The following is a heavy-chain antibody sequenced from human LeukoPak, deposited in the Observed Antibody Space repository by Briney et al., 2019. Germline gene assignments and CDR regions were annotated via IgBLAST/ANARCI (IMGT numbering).Heavy chain of an antibody. Sequence: GGYLRLSCAASGFTFSNYGMHWVRQAPGKGLEWVAVIWYDGSNKYYGDSVKGRFTISRDNSKNTLYLQMNSLRAEDTAVYYCARDSYCSSTSCYTYWGQGTLVTVSS. V-gene: IGHV3-33*01. CDR3: ARDSYCSSTSCYTY. CDR1: GFTFSNYG. CDR2: IWYDGSNK. D-gene: IGHD2-2*02. J-gene: IGHJ4*02.